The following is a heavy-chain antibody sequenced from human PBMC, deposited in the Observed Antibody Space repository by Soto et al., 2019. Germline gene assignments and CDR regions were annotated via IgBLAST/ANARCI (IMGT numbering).Heavy chain of an antibody. CDR2: IWYDGSNK. J-gene: IGHJ6*02. CDR1: GFTFSSYD. CDR3: AREIAVAAHPRGSYYYGMDV. V-gene: IGHV3-33*01. D-gene: IGHD6-19*01. Sequence: LGLSCAASGFTFSSYDMHWVRQAPVKGLEWVAVIWYDGSNKYYADSVKGRFTISRDNSKNTLYLQMNSLRAEDTAVYYCAREIAVAAHPRGSYYYGMDVWGQGTTVTVSS.